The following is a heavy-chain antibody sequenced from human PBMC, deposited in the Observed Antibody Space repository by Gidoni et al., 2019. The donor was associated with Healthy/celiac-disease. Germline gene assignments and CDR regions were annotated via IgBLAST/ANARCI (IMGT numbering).Heavy chain of an antibody. CDR3: ARDSYYDSSGAANGD. Sequence: SSYAMHWVRQAPGKGLECVAVISYDGSNKYYADSVKGRFTISIDNSKNTLYLQMNSLRAEYTAVYYCARDSYYDSSGAANGDWGQGTLVTVSS. CDR2: ISYDGSNK. J-gene: IGHJ4*02. D-gene: IGHD3-22*01. CDR1: SSYA. V-gene: IGHV3-30-3*01.